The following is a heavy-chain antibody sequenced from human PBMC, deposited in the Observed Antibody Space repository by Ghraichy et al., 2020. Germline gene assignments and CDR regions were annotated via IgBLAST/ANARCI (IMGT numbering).Heavy chain of an antibody. J-gene: IGHJ6*02. D-gene: IGHD3-3*01. V-gene: IGHV3-21*01. Sequence: GSLRLSCAVSGFTFSSYTMNWVRQAPGKGLEWVSSISSSRGYISYAGSVKGRFTISRDNAKSSLYLQMNSLRAEDTAVYYCARGSLLWSSYPVTDYYYGMDVWGQGTTVTVSS. CDR1: GFTFSSYT. CDR3: ARGSLLWSSYPVTDYYYGMDV. CDR2: ISSSRGYI.